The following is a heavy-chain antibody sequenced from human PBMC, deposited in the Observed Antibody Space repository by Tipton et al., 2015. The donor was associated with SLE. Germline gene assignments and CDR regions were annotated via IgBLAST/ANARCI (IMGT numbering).Heavy chain of an antibody. J-gene: IGHJ4*02. CDR3: ARVGYSSGSYYFDY. CDR2: IHSSGST. D-gene: IGHD6-19*01. CDR1: GGSINVYY. Sequence: TLSLTCSVSGGSINVYYWSWVRQPPGKGLEWIGYIHSSGSTNYNSSLESRVTISVDTSRNQFSLKLTSVTAADTAVYYCARVGYSSGSYYFDYWGQGTLVTVSS. V-gene: IGHV4-59*01.